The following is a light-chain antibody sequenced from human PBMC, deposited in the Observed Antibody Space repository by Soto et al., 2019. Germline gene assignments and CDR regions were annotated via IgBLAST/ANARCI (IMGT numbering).Light chain of an antibody. V-gene: IGKV1-9*01. Sequence: IQLTKSPSSLAAAVGDRVTITCGASPARASFLAWGRQKPGAAPKLLIYGASTLQSGVPSRFSGIRSETDYTLTIASLQPADFAAYYCRQLNEAAWTFGQGTQV. J-gene: IGKJ1*01. CDR1: PARASF. CDR3: RQLNEAAWT. CDR2: GAS.